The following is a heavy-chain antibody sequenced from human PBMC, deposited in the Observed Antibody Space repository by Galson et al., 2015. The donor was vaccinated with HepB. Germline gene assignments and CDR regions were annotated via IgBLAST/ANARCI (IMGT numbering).Heavy chain of an antibody. J-gene: IGHJ4*02. V-gene: IGHV3-30*03. D-gene: IGHD5-24*01. CDR1: GFTFSSYG. CDR2: ISYDGSNK. CDR3: ARIEMATIFDY. Sequence: SLRLSCAASGFTFSSYGMHWVRQAPGKGLEWVAVISYDGSNKYYADSVKGRFTISRDNSKNTLYLQMNSLRAEDTAVHYCARIEMATIFDYWGQGTLVTVSS.